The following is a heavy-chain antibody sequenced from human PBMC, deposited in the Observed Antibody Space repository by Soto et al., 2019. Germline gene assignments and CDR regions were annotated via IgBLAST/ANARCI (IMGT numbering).Heavy chain of an antibody. CDR3: AKDNCISTSCYRLYNWFDP. CDR2: ISYGGSNK. Sequence: QVQLVESGGGVVQPGRSLRLSCAASGFTFSRYGMHWVRQAPRKGLEWVAVISYGGSNKDYADSVKGRFTISRDNSQNTRYLKMNNLRAEDTAVYYCAKDNCISTSCYRLYNWFDPWGQGTLVTVSS. D-gene: IGHD2-2*01. CDR1: GFTFSRYG. V-gene: IGHV3-30*18. J-gene: IGHJ5*02.